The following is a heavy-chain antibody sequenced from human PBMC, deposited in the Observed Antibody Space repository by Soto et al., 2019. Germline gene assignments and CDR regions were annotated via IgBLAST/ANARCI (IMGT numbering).Heavy chain of an antibody. J-gene: IGHJ4*02. Sequence: GASVKLSCKASGGTFSSYAISWVRQATGQGLEWMGGIIPIFGTANYAQKFQGRVTITADESTSTAYMELSSLRSEDTAVYYCARGYVAAAGPTHYFDYWGQGTLVTVS. D-gene: IGHD6-13*01. CDR2: IIPIFGTA. V-gene: IGHV1-69*13. CDR3: ARGYVAAAGPTHYFDY. CDR1: GGTFSSYA.